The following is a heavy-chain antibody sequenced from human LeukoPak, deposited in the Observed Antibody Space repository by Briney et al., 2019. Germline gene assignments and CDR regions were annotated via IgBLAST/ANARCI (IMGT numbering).Heavy chain of an antibody. V-gene: IGHV4-4*02. D-gene: IGHD5-12*01. CDR2: IHHSGST. CDR3: ARAGTEWLRFNYYYYMDV. J-gene: IGHJ6*03. CDR1: GGSISTNNW. Sequence: PSGTLSLTCAVSGGSISTNNWWTWVRQPPGKGLEWIGEIHHSGSTDYNPSLKSRVTISPDKSKNQFSLKLSSVTAADTAVYYCARAGTEWLRFNYYYYMDVWGKGTTVTVSS.